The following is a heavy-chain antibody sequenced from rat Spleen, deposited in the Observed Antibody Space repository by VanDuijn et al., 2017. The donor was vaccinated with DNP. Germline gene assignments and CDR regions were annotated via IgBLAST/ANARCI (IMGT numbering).Heavy chain of an antibody. D-gene: IGHD4-3*01. CDR3: ARDLIIRDTTSAMDA. CDR1: GLSLTSNS. Sequence: QVQLKESGPGLLQPSQTLSLTCTVSGLSLTSNSVSWIRQPPGKGLEWMGRLQSDGNTDYNSVLKSRLSISRDTSKSQVFLKMDSVQTEDTAMYFCARDLIIRDTTSAMDAWGPGTSVTVSS. J-gene: IGHJ4*01. CDR2: LQSDGNT. V-gene: IGHV2-47*01.